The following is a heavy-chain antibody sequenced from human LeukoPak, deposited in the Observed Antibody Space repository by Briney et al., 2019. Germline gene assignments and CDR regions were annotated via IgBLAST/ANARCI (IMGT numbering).Heavy chain of an antibody. D-gene: IGHD6-19*01. Sequence: PGRSLRLSCAASGFTFDDYAMHWVRQAPGKGVEWVSGISWNSGSIGYADSVKGRFTISRDNAKNSLYLQMNSLRAEDTALYYCAKGPYSSGWYQYFQHWGQGTLVTVSS. CDR1: GFTFDDYA. J-gene: IGHJ1*01. CDR3: AKGPYSSGWYQYFQH. V-gene: IGHV3-9*01. CDR2: ISWNSGSI.